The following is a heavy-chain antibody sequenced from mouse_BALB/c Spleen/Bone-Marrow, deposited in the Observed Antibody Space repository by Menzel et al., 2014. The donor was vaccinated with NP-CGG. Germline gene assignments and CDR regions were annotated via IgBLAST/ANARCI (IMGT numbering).Heavy chain of an antibody. Sequence: VQGVESGAELVRPGASVTLSCKASGYTFTDYEMHWVKRTPVHGLEWIGAIDPETGGTAYNQKFKGKATLTADKSSSTAYMELRSLTSEDSAVYYCTRSETGPFAYWGQGTLVTVSA. D-gene: IGHD4-1*01. V-gene: IGHV1-15*01. CDR1: GYTFTDYE. J-gene: IGHJ3*01. CDR3: TRSETGPFAY. CDR2: IDPETGGT.